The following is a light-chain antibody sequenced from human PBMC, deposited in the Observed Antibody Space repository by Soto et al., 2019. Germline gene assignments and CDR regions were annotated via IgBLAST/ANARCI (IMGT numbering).Light chain of an antibody. CDR2: KAS. CDR1: QSISSW. CDR3: QQYNSYPLT. Sequence: DIQMTQSPSTLSASVGDRVTITCRASQSISSWLAWYQQKPGKAPNLQIYKASSLESGVPSRFSGSGSGTEFTLTISSLQPDDFATYYCQQYNSYPLTFGGGTKVEIK. J-gene: IGKJ4*01. V-gene: IGKV1-5*03.